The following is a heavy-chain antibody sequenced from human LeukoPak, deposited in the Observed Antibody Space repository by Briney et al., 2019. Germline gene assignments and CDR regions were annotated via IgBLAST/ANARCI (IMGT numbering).Heavy chain of an antibody. V-gene: IGHV4-39*01. Sequence: SETLSLTCTVSGGSISSSSHSWGWIRQPPGKGLEWTGTIYYTGRTYYNPSLESRLTISVDTSKNQFSLKLTSVTAADTAIYYCAQSLGSCNWIGNWFDPWGQGTLVTVSS. CDR2: IYYTGRT. CDR3: AQSLGSCNWIGNWFDP. CDR1: GGSISSSSHS. J-gene: IGHJ5*02. D-gene: IGHD2-15*01.